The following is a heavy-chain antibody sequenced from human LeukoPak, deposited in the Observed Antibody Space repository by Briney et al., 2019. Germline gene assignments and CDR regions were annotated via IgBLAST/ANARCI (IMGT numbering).Heavy chain of an antibody. D-gene: IGHD2-21*01. CDR2: ISGSGGST. J-gene: IGHJ4*02. V-gene: IGHV3-23*01. CDR1: GFTFSSYA. CDR3: AKDFRIGYSAHFDY. Sequence: GGSLRLSCAASGFTFSSYAMSWVRQAPGKGLEWVSAISGSGGSTYYADSVKGRFTISRDNSKNTLYLQMDSLRGEDTAVYYCAKDFRIGYSAHFDYWGQGALVTVSS.